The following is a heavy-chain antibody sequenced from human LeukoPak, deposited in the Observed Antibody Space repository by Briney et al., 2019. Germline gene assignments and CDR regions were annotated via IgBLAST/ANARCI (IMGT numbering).Heavy chain of an antibody. V-gene: IGHV4-4*07. Sequence: SETLSLTCTVSGGSISSYYWSWIRQPAGKGLEWIGRIYTSGSTNYNPSLKSRVTMSVDTSKNQFSLKLSSVTAADTAVYYCARGGDIVATMYFDYWGQGTLVTVSS. J-gene: IGHJ4*02. D-gene: IGHD5-12*01. CDR1: GGSISSYY. CDR3: ARGGDIVATMYFDY. CDR2: IYTSGST.